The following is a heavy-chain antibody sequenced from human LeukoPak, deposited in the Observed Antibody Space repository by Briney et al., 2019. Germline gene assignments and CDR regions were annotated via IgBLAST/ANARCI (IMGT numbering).Heavy chain of an antibody. V-gene: IGHV1-2*02. CDR1: GYTFTGYY. Sequence: ASVKVSCKASGYTFTGYYMHWVRQAPGQGLEWMGWINPNSGGTNYAQKLQGRVTMTTDTSTSTAYMELRSLRSDDTAVYYCAREEATPQGGDYWGQGTLVTVSS. CDR2: INPNSGGT. J-gene: IGHJ4*02. CDR3: AREEATPQGGDY. D-gene: IGHD5-12*01.